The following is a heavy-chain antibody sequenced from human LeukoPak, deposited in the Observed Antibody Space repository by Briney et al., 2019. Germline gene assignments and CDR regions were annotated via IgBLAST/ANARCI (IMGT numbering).Heavy chain of an antibody. V-gene: IGHV3-23*01. CDR3: AKTLMGTTGPGAFDY. CDR1: GFTFSSYA. Sequence: GGSLRLSCAASGFTFSSYAMSWVRQAPGKGLEWVSAISGSGGSTYYADSVKGRFTISRDNSKNTLYLQMNSLRAEDTAVYYCAKTLMGTTGPGAFDYWGQGTLVTVSS. D-gene: IGHD1-1*01. CDR2: ISGSGGST. J-gene: IGHJ4*02.